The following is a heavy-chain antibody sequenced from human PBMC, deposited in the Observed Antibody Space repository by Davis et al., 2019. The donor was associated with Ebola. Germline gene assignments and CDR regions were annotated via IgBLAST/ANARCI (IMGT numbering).Heavy chain of an antibody. J-gene: IGHJ4*02. Sequence: ASVKVSCKASGYSFPIYAIHWVRQAPGQGLEWMGWIDAGNGNTKYSHRFQGRVTITRDTSATTAYMELSSLRPEDTAVYYCASRPLIQGLRVPHFDYWGQGTLVTVSS. D-gene: IGHD2-21*01. CDR1: GYSFPIYA. V-gene: IGHV1-3*01. CDR3: ASRPLIQGLRVPHFDY. CDR2: IDAGNGNT.